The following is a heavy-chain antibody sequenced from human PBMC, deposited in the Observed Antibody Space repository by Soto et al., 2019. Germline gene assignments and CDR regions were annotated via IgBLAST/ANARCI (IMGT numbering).Heavy chain of an antibody. D-gene: IGHD3-10*01. CDR3: AKEGGYYGSGSYSVGENYYGMDV. CDR1: GFTFSSYG. Sequence: QVQLVESGGGVVQPGRSLRLSCAASGFTFSSYGMHWVRQAPGKGLEWVAVISYDGSNKYYADSVKGRFTISRDNSKNTLFLQLNSLSAEETAVYYCAKEGGYYGSGSYSVGENYYGMDVWGQGTTVTVSS. V-gene: IGHV3-30*18. CDR2: ISYDGSNK. J-gene: IGHJ6*02.